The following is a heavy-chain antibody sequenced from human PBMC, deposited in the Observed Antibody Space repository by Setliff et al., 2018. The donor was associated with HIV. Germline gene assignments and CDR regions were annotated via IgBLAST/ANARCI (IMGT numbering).Heavy chain of an antibody. V-gene: IGHV4-39*01. J-gene: IGHJ4*01. Sequence: SETLSLTCTVSGGSITNSNYYWGWFCQPPGKGLEWIGAIYYTENTYYNPSLKSRVTMSVDTSKNQFSLKLRSVTAADTAVYFCATLRWLRSKHSDYWGQGILVTVSS. D-gene: IGHD5-12*01. CDR1: GGSITNSNYY. CDR2: IYYTENT. CDR3: ATLRWLRSKHSDY.